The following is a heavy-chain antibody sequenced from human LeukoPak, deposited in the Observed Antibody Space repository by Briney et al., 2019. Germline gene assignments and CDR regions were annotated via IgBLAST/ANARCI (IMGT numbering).Heavy chain of an antibody. CDR1: GFTFSSYA. D-gene: IGHD3-3*01. V-gene: IGHV3-7*01. CDR2: IKQDGSEK. J-gene: IGHJ3*02. CDR3: ARATTIFGVVSAFDI. Sequence: GGSLRLSCAASGFTFSSYAMSWVRQAPGKGLEWVANIKQDGSEKSYVDSVKGRFTISRDNAKNSLDLQMNSLRAEDTAVYYCARATTIFGVVSAFDIWGQGTMVTVSS.